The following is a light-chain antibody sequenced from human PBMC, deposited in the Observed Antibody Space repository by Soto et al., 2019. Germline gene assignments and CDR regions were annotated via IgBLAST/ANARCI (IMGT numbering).Light chain of an antibody. CDR3: SSYTSTSTYVV. J-gene: IGLJ2*01. CDR1: SSDVGCYNY. V-gene: IGLV2-14*03. Sequence: QSALTQPASVSGSPGQAMTISCTETSSDVGCYNYVSWYQQHPGVYDVSNGPSGVSHRFSGSKSGNTASLTISGLQAEDEADYYCSSYTSTSTYVVFGGGTKVTVL. CDR2: DVS.